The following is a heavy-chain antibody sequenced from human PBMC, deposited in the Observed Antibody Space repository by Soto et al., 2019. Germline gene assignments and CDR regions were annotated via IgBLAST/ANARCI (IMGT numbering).Heavy chain of an antibody. CDR1: GFTFSNAW. Sequence: PGGSPRLSCAASGFTFSNAWMSWVRQAPGKGLEWVGRIKSKTDGGTTDYAAPVKGRFTISRDDSKNTLYLQMNSLKTEDTAVYDCASILRYDVLDIWGRRSMVIVS. CDR3: ASILRYDVLDI. D-gene: IGHD3-3*02. CDR2: IKSKTDGGTT. V-gene: IGHV3-15*01. J-gene: IGHJ3*02.